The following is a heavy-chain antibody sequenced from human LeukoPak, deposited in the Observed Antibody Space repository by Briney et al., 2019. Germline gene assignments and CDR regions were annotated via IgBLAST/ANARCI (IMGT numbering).Heavy chain of an antibody. CDR3: AVAYSYGRDTFDI. Sequence: ASVKVSCKASGYTFTSYYIHWVRQAPGQGLEWMGLINPSGGSTSHAQKFQGRVTMTRDTSTSTVYMELRSLRSEDTAVYYCAVAYSYGRDTFDIRGQGTMVTVSS. CDR1: GYTFTSYY. CDR2: INPSGGST. D-gene: IGHD5-18*01. J-gene: IGHJ3*02. V-gene: IGHV1-46*01.